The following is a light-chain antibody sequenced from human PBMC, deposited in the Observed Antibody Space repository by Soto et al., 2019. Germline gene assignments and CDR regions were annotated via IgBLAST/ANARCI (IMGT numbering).Light chain of an antibody. CDR3: SSFTISRNTVI. CDR1: SSDVGAFNY. CDR2: EVS. Sequence: QSALTQPASVSGSPGQSITISCTGASSDVGAFNYVSWYQQHPGKAPKLLIYEVSNRPSGLSNRFSGSKSGNTASLTISGLQAEDEADYYCSSFTISRNTVIFGGGTKLTVL. V-gene: IGLV2-14*01. J-gene: IGLJ2*01.